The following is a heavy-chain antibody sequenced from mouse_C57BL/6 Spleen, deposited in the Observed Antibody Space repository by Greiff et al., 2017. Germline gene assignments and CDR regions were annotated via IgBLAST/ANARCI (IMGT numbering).Heavy chain of an antibody. CDR3: AREETMITTGMDY. CDR1: GFTFSSYA. D-gene: IGHD2-4*01. J-gene: IGHJ4*01. V-gene: IGHV5-4*01. CDR2: ISDGGSYT. Sequence: EVKLMESGGGLVKPGGSLKLSCAASGFTFSSYAMSWVRQTPEKRLEWVATISDGGSYTYYPDNVKGRFTISRDNAKNNLYLQMSHLKSEDTAMYYCAREETMITTGMDYWGQGTSVTVSS.